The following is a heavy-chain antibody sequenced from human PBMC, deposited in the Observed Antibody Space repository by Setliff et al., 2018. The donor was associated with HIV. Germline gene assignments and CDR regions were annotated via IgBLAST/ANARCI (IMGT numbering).Heavy chain of an antibody. V-gene: IGHV3-30-3*01. Sequence: PGGSLRLSCAASGFTFSSYAMHWVRQAPGKGLEWVAVISYDGSNKYYADSVKGRFTISRDNANHSLYLQMNSLRAEDTAVYYCAKDGDIWGQGTKVTVSS. CDR3: AKDGDI. CDR2: ISYDGSNK. J-gene: IGHJ3*02. CDR1: GFTFSSYA.